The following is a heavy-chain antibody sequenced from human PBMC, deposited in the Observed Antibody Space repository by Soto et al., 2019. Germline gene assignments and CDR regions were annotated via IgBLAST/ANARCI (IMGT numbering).Heavy chain of an antibody. V-gene: IGHV3-21*01. CDR1: GFTFSTYS. J-gene: IGHJ3*02. CDR2: ISSGSSYI. CDR3: ARDSAGDQPSLDAFDI. Sequence: PGGSLRLSCAASGFTFSTYSMNWVRQAPGRGLEWVSSISSGSSYIYYADSLKGRFTISRDNAKNSLYLQMNSLRAEDTAVYYCARDSAGDQPSLDAFDIWGQGTMVTVSS. D-gene: IGHD3-16*01.